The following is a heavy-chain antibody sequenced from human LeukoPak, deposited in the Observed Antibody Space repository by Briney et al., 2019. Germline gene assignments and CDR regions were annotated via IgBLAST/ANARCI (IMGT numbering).Heavy chain of an antibody. Sequence: GGSLRLSCAASGFTFSSYAMSWVRQAPGKGLEWVSAISGSGGSTYYADSVKGRFTISRDNSKNTLYLQMNSLRAEDTAVYYCAKGSVRGVIHYYYYMDVWGKGTTVTVSS. CDR3: AKGSVRGVIHYYYYMDV. V-gene: IGHV3-23*01. CDR1: GFTFSSYA. D-gene: IGHD3-10*01. CDR2: ISGSGGST. J-gene: IGHJ6*03.